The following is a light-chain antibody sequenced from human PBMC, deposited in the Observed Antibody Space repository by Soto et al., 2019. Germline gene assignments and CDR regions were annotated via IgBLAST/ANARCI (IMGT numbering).Light chain of an antibody. Sequence: ELVMTESPAKLSVSPGDRATLSCRASQNLRSSLAWYQQKPGQAPRLLIYGASTRATGIPARFSGSGSGTEFTLTISSLQSEDFAVYFCQQYNIWPQTFGQGTKVDIK. CDR2: GAS. V-gene: IGKV3-15*01. CDR1: QNLRSS. CDR3: QQYNIWPQT. J-gene: IGKJ1*01.